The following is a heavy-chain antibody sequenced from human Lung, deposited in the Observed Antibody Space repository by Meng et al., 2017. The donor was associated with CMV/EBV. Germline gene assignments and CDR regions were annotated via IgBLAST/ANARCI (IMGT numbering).Heavy chain of an antibody. CDR1: TFTSYG. V-gene: IGHV1-18*01. J-gene: IGHJ4*02. CDR3: ARISYWSGGSCYSLDFDY. CDR2: ISAYNGNT. Sequence: TFTSYGISWVRQDAVQGLEWMGWISAYNGNTNYAQKLQGRVTRTTDTSTSTAYMELRSLRSDDTAVYYCARISYWSGGSCYSLDFDYWGQGTLVTVSS. D-gene: IGHD2-15*01.